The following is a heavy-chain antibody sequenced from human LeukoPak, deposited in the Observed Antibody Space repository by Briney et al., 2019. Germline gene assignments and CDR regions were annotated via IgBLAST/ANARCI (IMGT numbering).Heavy chain of an antibody. Sequence: SETLSLTCTVSGGSIGGYYWSWIRQPPGKGLEWIGYIYYSGSTNYNPSLKSRVTMSVDSSKNQFSLKLTSVTAADTAVYYCTRTWAHYYSMEVWGKGTTVTVSS. CDR3: TRTWAHYYSMEV. J-gene: IGHJ6*03. CDR2: IYYSGST. CDR1: GGSIGGYY. D-gene: IGHD1-26*01. V-gene: IGHV4-59*08.